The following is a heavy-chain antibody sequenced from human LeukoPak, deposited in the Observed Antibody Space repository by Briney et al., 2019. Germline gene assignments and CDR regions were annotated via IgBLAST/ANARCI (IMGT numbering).Heavy chain of an antibody. CDR2: IYYSGRT. V-gene: IGHV4-39*01. Sequence: SETLSLTCTVSGGXISSDSYYGGWIRQPPGKGLEWIASIYYSGRTFYNPSLKSRVSISIDTSRTQFSLKLTSVTAADTAVYYCGRAPDYWGQGTLVTVSS. CDR3: GRAPDY. CDR1: GGXISSDSYY. J-gene: IGHJ4*02.